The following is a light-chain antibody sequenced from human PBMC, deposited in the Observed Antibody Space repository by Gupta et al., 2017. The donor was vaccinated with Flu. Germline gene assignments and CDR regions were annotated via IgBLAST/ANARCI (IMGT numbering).Light chain of an antibody. CDR1: SSNIGGNT. CDR2: GNS. V-gene: IGLV1-44*01. Sequence: QSVLAQPPSASGTPGQRVTISCSGSSSNIGGNTVNWYQQVPGTAPKLLIYGNSVRPSGVPDRFSGSKSGTSASLAISGLQSEDEAEYYCAAWDDSLNGHYVFGTGTKVTVL. CDR3: AAWDDSLNGHYV. J-gene: IGLJ1*01.